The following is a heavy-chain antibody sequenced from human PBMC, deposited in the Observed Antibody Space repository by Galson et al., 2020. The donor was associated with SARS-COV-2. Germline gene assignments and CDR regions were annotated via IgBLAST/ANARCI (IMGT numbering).Heavy chain of an antibody. V-gene: IGHV4-59*01. CDR3: ARDLALYSSGWNGWFDP. J-gene: IGHJ5*02. CDR1: GGSISSYY. D-gene: IGHD6-19*01. Sequence: ETSETLSLTCTVSGGSISSYYWSWIRQPPGKGLEWIGYTYYSGSTNYNPSLKSRVTISVDTSKNQFSLKLSSVTAADTAVYYCARDLALYSSGWNGWFDPWGQGTLGTVSS. CDR2: TYYSGST.